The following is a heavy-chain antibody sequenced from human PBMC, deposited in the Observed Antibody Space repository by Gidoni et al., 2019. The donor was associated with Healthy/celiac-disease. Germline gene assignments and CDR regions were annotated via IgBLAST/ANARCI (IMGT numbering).Heavy chain of an antibody. J-gene: IGHJ4*02. D-gene: IGHD3-10*01. CDR2: ISSNGGST. Sequence: EVQLVESGGGLVQPGGSLRLSCAASGFTFSSYAMHWVRQAPGKGLEYVSAISSNGGSTYYANSVKGRFTISRDNSKNTLYLQMGSLRAEDMAVYYCARDPRGEYYFDYWGQGTLVTVSS. CDR1: GFTFSSYA. CDR3: ARDPRGEYYFDY. V-gene: IGHV3-64*01.